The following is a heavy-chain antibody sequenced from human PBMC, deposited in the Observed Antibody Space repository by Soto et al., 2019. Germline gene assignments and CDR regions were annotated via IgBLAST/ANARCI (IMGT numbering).Heavy chain of an antibody. CDR2: ISYDGSNK. D-gene: IGHD3-22*01. Sequence: PGGSLRLSCAASGFTFSSYGMHWVRQAPGKGLEWVAVISYDGSNKYYADSVKGRFTISRDNSKNTLYLQMNSLRAEDTAVYYCAKFPSRAYYDSSGGITDVWGQGTTVTVSS. CDR1: GFTFSSYG. V-gene: IGHV3-30*18. CDR3: AKFPSRAYYDSSGGITDV. J-gene: IGHJ6*02.